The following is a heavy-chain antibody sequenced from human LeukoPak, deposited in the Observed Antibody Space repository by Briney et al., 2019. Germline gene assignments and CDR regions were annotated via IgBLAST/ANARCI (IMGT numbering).Heavy chain of an antibody. CDR3: ARGRVYYDFWSGTINYYYYYMDV. CDR1: GGSISSYY. Sequence: PSETLPLTCTVSGGSISSYYWSWIRQPPGKGLEWIGYIYYSGSTNYNPSLKSRVTISVDTSKNQFSLKLSSVTAADTAVYYCARGRVYYDFWSGTINYYYYYMDVWGKETTVTVSS. D-gene: IGHD3-3*01. V-gene: IGHV4-59*12. J-gene: IGHJ6*03. CDR2: IYYSGST.